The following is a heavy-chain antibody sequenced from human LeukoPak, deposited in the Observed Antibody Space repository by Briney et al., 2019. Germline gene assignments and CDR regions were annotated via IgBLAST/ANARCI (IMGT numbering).Heavy chain of an antibody. J-gene: IGHJ3*02. V-gene: IGHV3-33*01. CDR2: IWYDGSNK. CDR3: ARGDYYDILTGYPPDYPFDI. Sequence: PGGSLRLSCAASGFTFSSYGMHWVRQAPGKGLEWVAVIWYDGSNKYYADSVKGRFTISRDNSKNTLYLQMNSLRAEDTAVYYCARGDYYDILTGYPPDYPFDIWGQGTMVTVSS. D-gene: IGHD3-9*01. CDR1: GFTFSSYG.